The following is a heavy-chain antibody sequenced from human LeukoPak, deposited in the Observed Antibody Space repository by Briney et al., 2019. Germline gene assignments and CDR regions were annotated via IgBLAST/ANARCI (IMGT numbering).Heavy chain of an antibody. J-gene: IGHJ3*02. CDR2: IYYSGST. V-gene: IGHV4-39*07. Sequence: PSETLSLTCTVSGGSMSSSSYYWGWIRQPPGKGLEWIGSIYYSGSTYYNPSLKSRVTISVDTSKNQFSLKLSSVTAADTAVYYCARDPTGVRWPTGDAFDIWGQGTMVTVSS. CDR3: ARDPTGVRWPTGDAFDI. CDR1: GGSMSSSSYY. D-gene: IGHD4-23*01.